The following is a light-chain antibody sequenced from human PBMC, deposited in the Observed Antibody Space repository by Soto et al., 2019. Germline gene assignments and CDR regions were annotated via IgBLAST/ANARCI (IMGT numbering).Light chain of an antibody. J-gene: IGKJ1*01. CDR1: QSVGSNY. Sequence: EIVLTQAPGTLSLSPGERSTLSCRASQSVGSNYLAWYQQKHGQAPRXXIYGASSRATGIPDRFSGSGSGTDLSIIIGRLEPEDGAVYICQQYGASPWTFGQGTKVDIK. CDR2: GAS. V-gene: IGKV3-20*01. CDR3: QQYGASPWT.